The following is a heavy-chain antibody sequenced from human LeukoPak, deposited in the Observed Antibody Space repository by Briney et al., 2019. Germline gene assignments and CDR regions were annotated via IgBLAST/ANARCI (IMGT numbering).Heavy chain of an antibody. J-gene: IGHJ6*02. CDR3: ARHDSSGYYYGVGYYYGMDV. Sequence: GGSLRLSCAASGFTFDDYAMHWVRQAPGKGLEWVSGISWNSGSIGYADSVKGRFTISRDNAKNSLYLQMNSLRAEDTAVYYCARHDSSGYYYGVGYYYGMDVWGQGTTVTVSS. CDR2: ISWNSGSI. CDR1: GFTFDDYA. V-gene: IGHV3-9*01. D-gene: IGHD3-22*01.